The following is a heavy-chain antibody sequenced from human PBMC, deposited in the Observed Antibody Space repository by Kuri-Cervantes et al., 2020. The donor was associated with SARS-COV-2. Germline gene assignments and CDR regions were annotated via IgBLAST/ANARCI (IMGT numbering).Heavy chain of an antibody. CDR3: ARIDFGTNSRFGWFDP. Sequence: ESLKISCTVSGGSISSSSYYWGWIRQPPGKGLEWIGSIYYSGSTYYNPSLKSRVTMSVDTSKNQFSLNLSSVTAADTAVYYCARIDFGTNSRFGWFDPWGQGTPVTVSS. J-gene: IGHJ5*02. CDR1: GGSISSSSYY. CDR2: IYYSGST. D-gene: IGHD4-23*01. V-gene: IGHV4-39*07.